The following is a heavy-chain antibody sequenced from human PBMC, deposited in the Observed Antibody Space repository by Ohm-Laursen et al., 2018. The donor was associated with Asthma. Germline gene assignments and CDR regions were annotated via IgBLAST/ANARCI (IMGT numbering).Heavy chain of an antibody. CDR2: ISSSGSTI. V-gene: IGHV3-11*01. Sequence: SLRLSCTASGFTFSDYYMSWIRQAPGKGLEWVSYISSSGSTIYYADSVKGRFTISRDNAKNSLYLQMNSLRAEDTAVYYCARGSTYCGGDCYPGDAFDIWGQGTMVTVSS. D-gene: IGHD2-21*01. CDR1: GFTFSDYY. CDR3: ARGSTYCGGDCYPGDAFDI. J-gene: IGHJ3*02.